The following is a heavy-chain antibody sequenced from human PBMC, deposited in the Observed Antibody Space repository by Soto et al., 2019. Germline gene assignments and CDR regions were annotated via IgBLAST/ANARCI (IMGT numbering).Heavy chain of an antibody. Sequence: QVQLQESGPGLVKPSGTLSLTCAVDGASISSTNCCSWVRQAPGEGTEGIGEIYHSGATNYNPSLNSRVIISMDPAKNQLSLRLDSVTAAETAVYFCARHIEVPTKRGFDYWGHGTLVTVYS. V-gene: IGHV4-4*02. D-gene: IGHD2-15*01. J-gene: IGHJ4*01. CDR1: GASISSTNC. CDR2: IYHSGAT. CDR3: ARHIEVPTKRGFDY.